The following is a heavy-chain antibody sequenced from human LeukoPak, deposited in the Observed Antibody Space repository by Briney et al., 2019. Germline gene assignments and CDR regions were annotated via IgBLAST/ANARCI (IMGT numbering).Heavy chain of an antibody. V-gene: IGHV3-7*03. J-gene: IGHJ3*02. D-gene: IGHD5-12*01. CDR2: IKQDGSER. Sequence: GGSLRLSCAASGFTFSSYWMSWVRQAPGKGLEWVANIKQDGSERYYVDSVKGRFTIFRGNAKNSLYLQMNSLRAEDTAVYYCARDIPPQYSGYDDAFDIWGQGTMVTVSS. CDR3: ARDIPPQYSGYDDAFDI. CDR1: GFTFSSYW.